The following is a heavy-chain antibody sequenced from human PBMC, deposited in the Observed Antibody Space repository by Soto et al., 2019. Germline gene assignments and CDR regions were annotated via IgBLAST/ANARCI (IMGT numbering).Heavy chain of an antibody. CDR1: GGSITSSSYY. V-gene: IGHV4-39*01. D-gene: IGHD6-13*01. J-gene: IGHJ6*02. CDR3: ARREAAAGHTYYYYYGMDV. Sequence: PSETLSLTCTVSGGSITSSSYYWNWVRQPPGKGLEWIGSIYYSGSTYYNPSLKSRVTISVDTSKNQFSLNLGSVTAADTAVYYCARREAAAGHTYYYYYGMDVWGPGTTVT. CDR2: IYYSGST.